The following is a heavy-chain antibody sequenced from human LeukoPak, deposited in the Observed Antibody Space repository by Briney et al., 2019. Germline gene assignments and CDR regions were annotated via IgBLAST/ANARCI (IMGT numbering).Heavy chain of an antibody. CDR2: ISYDGTNK. CDR3: ARDATSQRGYSS. V-gene: IGHV3-30*03. J-gene: IGHJ5*02. D-gene: IGHD3-22*01. CDR1: GFTFSRYG. Sequence: PGRSLRLSCAASGFTFSRYGIHWVRQAPGKGLEWVAVISYDGTNKYYADSVKGRFTISRDDAKNTLYLQMNSLRAEDTAVYYCARDATSQRGYSSWGQGTLVTVSS.